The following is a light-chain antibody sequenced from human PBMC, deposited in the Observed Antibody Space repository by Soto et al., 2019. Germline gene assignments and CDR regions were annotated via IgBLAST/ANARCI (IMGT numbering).Light chain of an antibody. CDR3: QQYGGSPTWT. CDR2: GAS. V-gene: IGKV3-20*01. Sequence: ESVLTQSPGTLSLSPGERATLSCRASQSVSSNYLAWYQQKPGKAPRLLIYGASTRATGIPDRFSGSGSGTDFTLTISRLEPEDSAVYYCQQYGGSPTWTFGQGTKVDIK. J-gene: IGKJ1*01. CDR1: QSVSSNY.